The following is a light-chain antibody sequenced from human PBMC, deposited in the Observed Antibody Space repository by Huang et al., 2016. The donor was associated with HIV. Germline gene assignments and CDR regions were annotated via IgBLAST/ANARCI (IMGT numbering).Light chain of an antibody. CDR3: QKLHTYPST. Sequence: QLTQSPPSLSASVGDTIIISCRASQDIGTSLAWYQQKTGRAPKLLFSRAYALQTGVPARFSGESAGTFFTRFITGLQPEDFATYYCQKLHTYPSTFGQGTRLDIK. CDR1: QDIGTS. J-gene: IGKJ5*01. V-gene: IGKV1-13*02. CDR2: RAY.